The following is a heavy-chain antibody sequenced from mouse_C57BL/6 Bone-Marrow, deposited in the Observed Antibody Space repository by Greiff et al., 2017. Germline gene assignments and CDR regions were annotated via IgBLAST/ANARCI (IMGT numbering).Heavy chain of an antibody. V-gene: IGHV1-81*01. CDR1: GYTFTSYG. D-gene: IGHD1-1*01. CDR3: AKVVVILRYLDY. CDR2: IYPRSGNT. J-gene: IGHJ2*01. Sequence: VQLQQSGAELARPGASVKLSCKASGYTFTSYGISWVKQRTGQGLEWIGEIYPRSGNTYYTEKFKGKATLTADKSSSTAYMELRSLTSEDSAVYFCAKVVVILRYLDYWGQGTTLTVSS.